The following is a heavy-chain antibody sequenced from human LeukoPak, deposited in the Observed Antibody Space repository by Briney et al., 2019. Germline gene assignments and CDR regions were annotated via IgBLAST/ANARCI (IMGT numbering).Heavy chain of an antibody. CDR1: GGTFSSYA. J-gene: IGHJ4*02. V-gene: IGHV1-69*04. Sequence: SVKVSCKASGGTFSSYAISSVRQAPGQGLEWMGRIIPILGIANYAQKFQGRVTITADKSTSTAYMELSSLRSEDTAVYYCARTRIAVAGTIDYWGQGTLVTVSS. CDR2: IIPILGIA. CDR3: ARTRIAVAGTIDY. D-gene: IGHD6-19*01.